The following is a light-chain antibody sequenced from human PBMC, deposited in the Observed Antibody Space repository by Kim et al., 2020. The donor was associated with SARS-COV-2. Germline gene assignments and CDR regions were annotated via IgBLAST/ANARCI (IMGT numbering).Light chain of an antibody. CDR2: EDN. CDR3: QSYDSSNRGV. J-gene: IGLJ3*02. Sequence: KTVTIPGTRSSGSIANNYVQWYQQRPGSAPTTVIYEDNQRPSGVPDRFSGSIDSSSNSASLSISGLKTEDEAGYYCQSYDSSNRGVFGGGTQLTVL. CDR1: SGSIANNY. V-gene: IGLV6-57*03.